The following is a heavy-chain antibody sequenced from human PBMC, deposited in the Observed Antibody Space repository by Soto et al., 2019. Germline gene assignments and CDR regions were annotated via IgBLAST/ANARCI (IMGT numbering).Heavy chain of an antibody. D-gene: IGHD3-9*01. J-gene: IGHJ4*02. Sequence: EVQLLESGGGLVQPGGSLRLSCVASGFTFITFDMSWVRQAPGKGLEWVSEISGSDGRTYYADSVNRRFTISRDNSKNTLYLQMNSLRAEDTAVYYCAKGAWLDYWRQGILVTVSS. CDR1: GFTFITFD. CDR3: AKGAWLDY. CDR2: ISGSDGRT. V-gene: IGHV3-23*01.